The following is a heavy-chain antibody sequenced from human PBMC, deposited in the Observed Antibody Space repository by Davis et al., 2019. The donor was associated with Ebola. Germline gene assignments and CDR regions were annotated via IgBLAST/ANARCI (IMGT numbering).Heavy chain of an antibody. J-gene: IGHJ3*02. Sequence: SVKVSCKASGGTFSSYAISWVRQAPGQGLEWMGGIIPIFGTANYAQKFQGRVTITADESTSTAYMELSSLRSEDTAVYYCARDSERYGDYTGAPFDIWGQGTMVTVSS. CDR3: ARDSERYGDYTGAPFDI. CDR2: IIPIFGTA. V-gene: IGHV1-69*13. D-gene: IGHD4-17*01. CDR1: GGTFSSYA.